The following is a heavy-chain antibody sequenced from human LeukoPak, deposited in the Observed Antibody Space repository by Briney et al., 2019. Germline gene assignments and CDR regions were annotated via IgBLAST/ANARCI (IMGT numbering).Heavy chain of an antibody. CDR2: IYYSGST. V-gene: IGHV4-59*08. Sequence: SETLSLTCTVSGGSISSYYWSWIRQPPGKGLEWIGYIYYSGSTNYNPSLKSRVTISVDTSKNQFSLKLSSVTAADTAVYYCARQMRLDAFDIWGQGTMVTVSS. CDR1: GGSISSYY. J-gene: IGHJ3*02. CDR3: ARQMRLDAFDI. D-gene: IGHD5-12*01.